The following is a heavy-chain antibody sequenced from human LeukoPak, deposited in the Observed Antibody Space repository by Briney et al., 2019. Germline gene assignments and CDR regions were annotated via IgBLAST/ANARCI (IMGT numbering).Heavy chain of an antibody. CDR2: INHSGST. J-gene: IGHJ4*02. D-gene: IGHD1-26*01. V-gene: IGHV4-34*01. Sequence: PSETLSLTCAVSGGSFSAYYWSWIRQPPGKGLEWIGEINHSGSTNYNPPLKSRVTTSVDKSKNQLPHKLSSVTAADTTVYYYATIVGAPRHFDSWGEGTLVTVSS. CDR3: ATIVGAPRHFDS. CDR1: GGSFSAYY.